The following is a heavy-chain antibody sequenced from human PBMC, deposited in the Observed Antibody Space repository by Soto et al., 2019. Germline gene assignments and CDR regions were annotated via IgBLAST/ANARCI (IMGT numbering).Heavy chain of an antibody. CDR2: ISSSSSTI. CDR1: GFTFSSYS. J-gene: IGHJ4*02. D-gene: IGHD2-15*01. V-gene: IGHV3-48*02. Sequence: GGSLRLSCAASGFTFSSYSMNWVRQAPGKGLEWVSYISSSSSTIYYADSVKGRFTISRDNAKNSLYLQMNSLRDEDTAVYYCARGLDDIVVVVAATQFDYWGQGTLVTVSS. CDR3: ARGLDDIVVVVAATQFDY.